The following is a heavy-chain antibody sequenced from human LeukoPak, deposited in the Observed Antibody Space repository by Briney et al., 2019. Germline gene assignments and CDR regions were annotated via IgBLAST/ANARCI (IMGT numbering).Heavy chain of an antibody. J-gene: IGHJ4*02. CDR2: ISGSGGST. V-gene: IGHV3-23*01. CDR3: AKGGQRSGGSSVYFDY. CDR1: GFTFSSYG. D-gene: IGHD2-15*01. Sequence: GGSLRLSCAASGFTFSSYGMSWVRQAPGKGLEWVSAISGSGGSTYYADSVKGRFTISRDNSKNTLYLQMNSLRAEDTAVYYCAKGGQRSGGSSVYFDYWGQGTLVTVSS.